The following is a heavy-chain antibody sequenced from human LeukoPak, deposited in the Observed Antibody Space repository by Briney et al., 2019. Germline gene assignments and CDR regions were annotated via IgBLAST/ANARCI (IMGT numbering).Heavy chain of an antibody. D-gene: IGHD3-22*01. J-gene: IGHJ6*03. CDR1: GGPIYSYY. CDR3: ARLKFYDSTGYSPGHYMDV. Sequence: SETLSLTCTVSGGPIYSYYWSWIRQTAGKGQEWIGRLYPGVSTNYNPSLKSRVTMSVDTSKNQFALKLSAVTAADTAVYYCARLKFYDSTGYSPGHYMDVWGKGTTVTVSS. V-gene: IGHV4-4*07. CDR2: LYPGVST.